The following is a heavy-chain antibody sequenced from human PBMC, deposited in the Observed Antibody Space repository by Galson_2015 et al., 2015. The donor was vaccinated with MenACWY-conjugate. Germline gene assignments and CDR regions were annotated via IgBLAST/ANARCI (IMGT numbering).Heavy chain of an antibody. J-gene: IGHJ5*02. CDR1: GFTFSNYW. D-gene: IGHD2/OR15-2a*01. V-gene: IGHV3-74*01. Sequence: SLRLSCAASGFTFSNYWIHWVRQTPGKGLVWVSRINRDGTSTTYADSVKGRFTISRDNAKNTLILQMNSLRVEDTAVYYCTRDRKGLIASVPSNWFDPWGQGTLVTVSS. CDR2: INRDGTST. CDR3: TRDRKGLIASVPSNWFDP.